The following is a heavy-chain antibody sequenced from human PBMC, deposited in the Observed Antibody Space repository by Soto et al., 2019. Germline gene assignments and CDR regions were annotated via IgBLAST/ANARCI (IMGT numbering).Heavy chain of an antibody. CDR3: ARAGSTWRYFFDY. CDR1: GGSISSYY. D-gene: IGHD6-13*01. J-gene: IGHJ4*02. CDR2: VYYSGTT. Sequence: QVQLRESGPGLVKPSETLSLTCTVSGGSISSYYWTWIRQPPGKGLEWVGYVYYSGTTYYNPSLQSRVTISVDTSKNQFSLKVKSVTAADTAIYYCARAGSTWRYFFDYWGQGSLVTVSS. V-gene: IGHV4-59*01.